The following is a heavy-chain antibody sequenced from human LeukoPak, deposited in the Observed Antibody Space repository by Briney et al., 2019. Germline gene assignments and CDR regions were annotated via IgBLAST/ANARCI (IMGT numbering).Heavy chain of an antibody. J-gene: IGHJ4*02. V-gene: IGHV3-7*01. CDR3: ATSRTFDY. CDR1: GFTFSSYA. CDR2: IKQDGSEK. Sequence: GGSLRLSCAASGFTFSSYAMHWVRQAPGKGLEWVANIKQDGSEKYYVDSVKGRFTLSRDNAKNSLYLQMNSLRAEDTAVYYCATSRTFDYWGQGTLVTVSS. D-gene: IGHD6-13*01.